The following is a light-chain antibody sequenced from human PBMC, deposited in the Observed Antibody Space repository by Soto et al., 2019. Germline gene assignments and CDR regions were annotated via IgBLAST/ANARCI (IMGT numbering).Light chain of an antibody. CDR1: QTTNTW. Sequence: DIQMTQFPSTLSASVGDRVTITCRASQTTNTWLAWYQQKPGTAPELLIYDASSWEGGVPSRFSASGSGTEFTLTISSLQPDDLATYYCQQYISYPYTFGQGTKVEIK. V-gene: IGKV1-5*01. CDR2: DAS. J-gene: IGKJ2*01. CDR3: QQYISYPYT.